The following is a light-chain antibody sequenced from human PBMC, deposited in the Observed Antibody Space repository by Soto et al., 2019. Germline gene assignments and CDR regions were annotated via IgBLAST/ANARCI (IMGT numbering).Light chain of an antibody. J-gene: IGKJ5*01. Sequence: DIQMTQSPSTLSASVGDRVTITCRASQSVSKWLAWYQHKPGKAPKLLIYDSSNLESGVPSRFSGSRSGTEFTLTINSLQPDDFAVYYCQQYNNWPPTTFGQVTRREIK. V-gene: IGKV1-5*01. CDR1: QSVSKW. CDR2: DSS. CDR3: QQYNNWPPTT.